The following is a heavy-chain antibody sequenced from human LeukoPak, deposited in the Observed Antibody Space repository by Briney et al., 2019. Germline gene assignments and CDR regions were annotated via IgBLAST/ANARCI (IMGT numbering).Heavy chain of an antibody. CDR3: AKSMVSLYGMDV. J-gene: IGHJ6*02. CDR2: IRYDGSNK. CDR1: GFTFSSCA. V-gene: IGHV3-30*02. Sequence: GGSLRLSCAASGFTFSSCAMSWVRQAPGKGLEWVAFIRYDGSNKYYADSVKGRFTISRDNSKNTLYLQMNSLRAEDTAVYYCAKSMVSLYGMDVWGQGTTVTVSS. D-gene: IGHD5-18*01.